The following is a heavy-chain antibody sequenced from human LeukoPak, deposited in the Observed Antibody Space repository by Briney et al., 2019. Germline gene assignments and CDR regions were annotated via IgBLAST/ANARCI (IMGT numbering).Heavy chain of an antibody. CDR3: ARERGYSYGYDAFDI. V-gene: IGHV3-23*01. Sequence: GGSLRPSCAASGFTFSSYAMSWVRQAPGKGLEWVSAISGSGGSTYYADSVKGRFTISRDNSKNTLYLQMNSLRAEDTAVYYCARERGYSYGYDAFDIWGQGTMVTVSS. J-gene: IGHJ3*02. CDR2: ISGSGGST. D-gene: IGHD5-18*01. CDR1: GFTFSSYA.